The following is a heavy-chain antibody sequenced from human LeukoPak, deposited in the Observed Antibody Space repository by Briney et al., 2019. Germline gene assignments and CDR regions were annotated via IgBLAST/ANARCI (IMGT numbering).Heavy chain of an antibody. V-gene: IGHV4-4*02. Sequence: PSETLSLTCAVSGGSISSVYWWSWVRQPPGKGLEWIGEIYQSGSTNYNPSLKSRVIISVDKSKNQFSLKLYSVTAADTAVYYCAREFDYYDDSGYSEDLWGQGTLVTVSS. CDR3: AREFDYYDDSGYSEDL. CDR2: IYQSGST. CDR1: GGSISSVYW. J-gene: IGHJ5*02. D-gene: IGHD3-22*01.